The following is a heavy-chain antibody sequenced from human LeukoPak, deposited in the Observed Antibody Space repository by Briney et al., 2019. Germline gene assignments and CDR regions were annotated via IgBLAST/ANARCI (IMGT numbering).Heavy chain of an antibody. Sequence: GESLKISCKGSGYSFNSYWIGWVRQMPGKGLEWMGLIYPGDSDTRYSPSFQGQVTISADKSISTAFLQWSSLKASDTAMYYCARLSSSPSGYYYFDYWGQGTLVTVSS. J-gene: IGHJ4*02. V-gene: IGHV5-51*01. CDR3: ARLSSSPSGYYYFDY. CDR1: GYSFNSYW. CDR2: IYPGDSDT. D-gene: IGHD2-2*01.